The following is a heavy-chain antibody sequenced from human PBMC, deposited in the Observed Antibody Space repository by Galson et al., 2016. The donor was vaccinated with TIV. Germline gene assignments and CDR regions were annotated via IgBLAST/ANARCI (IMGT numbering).Heavy chain of an antibody. V-gene: IGHV1-2*06. CDR1: GYMFIAYY. J-gene: IGHJ4*02. CDR3: AQAFYYDSSAYYFHF. Sequence: SVKVSCKASGYMFIAYYIHWVRQAPGHGLEWMGRINPNSGGPNSAQKFQGRVTMTSDTSISTAYMELSGLTSDDTAVYYCAQAFYYDSSAYYFHFWGQGTLVSVSS. D-gene: IGHD3-22*01. CDR2: INPNSGGP.